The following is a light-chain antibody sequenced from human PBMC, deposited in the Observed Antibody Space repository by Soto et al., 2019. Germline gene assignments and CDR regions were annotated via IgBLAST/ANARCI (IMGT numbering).Light chain of an antibody. CDR2: EVT. V-gene: IGLV2-8*01. Sequence: QSALTQLPSASGSRGQSVSISCTGTSSDVGGYNFVSWYQQHPGKAPKLILYEVTKRPSGVPDRFSGSKSGNTASLTVSGLQTEDEAHYYCSSYAGSKNRYVFGTGTKLTVL. J-gene: IGLJ1*01. CDR1: SSDVGGYNF. CDR3: SSYAGSKNRYV.